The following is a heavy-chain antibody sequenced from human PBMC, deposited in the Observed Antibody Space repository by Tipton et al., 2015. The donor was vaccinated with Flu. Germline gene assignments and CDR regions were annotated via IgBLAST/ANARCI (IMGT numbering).Heavy chain of an antibody. CDR3: ARVAKQQLARGDAFDI. Sequence: TLSLTCTVSGGSISSYYWSWIRQPPGKGLEWIGYIYYSGSTNYNPSLKSRVTISVDTSKNQFSLKLSSVTAADTAVYYCARVAKQQLARGDAFDIWGQGTMVTVSS. CDR2: IYYSGST. V-gene: IGHV4-59*01. CDR1: GGSISSYY. J-gene: IGHJ3*02. D-gene: IGHD6-13*01.